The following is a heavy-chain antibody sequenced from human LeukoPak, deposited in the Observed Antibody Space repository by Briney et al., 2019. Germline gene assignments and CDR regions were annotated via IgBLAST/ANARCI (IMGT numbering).Heavy chain of an antibody. CDR2: TYYRSKWYN. V-gene: IGHV6-1*01. Sequence: SQTLSLTCAISGDSVSSNSAAWNWIRQSPSRGLEWLGRTYYRSKWYNDYAVSVKSRIIIDPDTSKNQFSLQLNSVTPEDTALYYCARGLERDYPYYYYMDVWGKGTAVTISS. J-gene: IGHJ6*03. CDR1: GDSVSSNSAA. D-gene: IGHD5-12*01. CDR3: ARGLERDYPYYYYMDV.